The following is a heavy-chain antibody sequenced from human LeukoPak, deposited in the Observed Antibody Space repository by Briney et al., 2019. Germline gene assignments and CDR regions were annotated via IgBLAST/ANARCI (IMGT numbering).Heavy chain of an antibody. Sequence: PGGSLRPSCAASGFTFSSYAMHWVRQAPGKGLEWVAVISYGGSNKYYADSVKGRFTISRDNSKNTLYLQMNSLRAEDTAVYYCATNTGYWGQGTLVTVSS. CDR2: ISYGGSNK. J-gene: IGHJ4*02. V-gene: IGHV3-30*04. CDR1: GFTFSSYA. CDR3: ATNTGY. D-gene: IGHD2/OR15-2a*01.